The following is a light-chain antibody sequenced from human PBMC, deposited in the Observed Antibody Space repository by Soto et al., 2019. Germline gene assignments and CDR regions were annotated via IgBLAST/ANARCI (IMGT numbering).Light chain of an antibody. CDR1: QSISSN. CDR2: GAS. V-gene: IGKV3-15*01. CDR3: QHYNAQLLT. Sequence: EIVMTQSPATLSVSPGERATLSCRASQSISSNLAWYQQKPGQAPRLLIFGASTRATGIPVRFSGSGSGTEFTLTISSLQSEDFALYHCQHYNAQLLTFGGGTKVEIK. J-gene: IGKJ4*01.